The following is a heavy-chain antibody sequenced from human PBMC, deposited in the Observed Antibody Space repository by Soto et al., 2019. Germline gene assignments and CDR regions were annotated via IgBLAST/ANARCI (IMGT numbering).Heavy chain of an antibody. J-gene: IGHJ6*03. Sequence: GGSLRLSCAASGFTFSSYWMHWVRQAPVKGLVWVSRINSDGSSTSYADSVKGRFTISRDNAKNTLYLQMNSLRAEDTAVYYCATPDIVVVPAAIQTKTRGYYYYMDVWGKGTTVTVSS. D-gene: IGHD2-2*02. V-gene: IGHV3-74*01. CDR2: INSDGSST. CDR3: ATPDIVVVPAAIQTKTRGYYYYMDV. CDR1: GFTFSSYW.